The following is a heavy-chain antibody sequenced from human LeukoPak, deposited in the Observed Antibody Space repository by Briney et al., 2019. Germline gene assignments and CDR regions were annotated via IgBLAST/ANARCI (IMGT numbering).Heavy chain of an antibody. CDR2: IKQDGSEK. D-gene: IGHD6-6*01. CDR3: ARQVGSSSLRY. J-gene: IGHJ4*02. Sequence: PGGSLRLSRAASGFTFSSYWMSWVRQAPGKGLEWVANIKQDGSEKYYVDSVKGRFTISRDNAKNSLYLQMNSLRAEDTAVYYCARQVGSSSLRYWGQGTLVTVSS. V-gene: IGHV3-7*03. CDR1: GFTFSSYW.